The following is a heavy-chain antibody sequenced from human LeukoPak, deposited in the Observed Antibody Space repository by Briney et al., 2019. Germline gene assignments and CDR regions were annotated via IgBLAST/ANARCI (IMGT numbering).Heavy chain of an antibody. CDR3: ATNRAGTYDRPFDI. D-gene: IGHD1-26*01. CDR1: GESISGFY. J-gene: IGHJ3*02. Sequence: SETLSLTCTVSGESISGFYWNWIRQPPGKGLEWIGYAYYTGITNYNPSLWSRVTISIDTSKNQFSLRLSAVTAADTAVYFCATNRAGTYDRPFDIWGQGTMVTVSS. CDR2: AYYTGIT. V-gene: IGHV4-59*08.